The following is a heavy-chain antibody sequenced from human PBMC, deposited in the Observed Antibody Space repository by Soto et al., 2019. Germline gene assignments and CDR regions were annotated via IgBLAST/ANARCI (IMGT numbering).Heavy chain of an antibody. D-gene: IGHD3-3*01. J-gene: IGHJ4*02. CDR1: GFTFSSYA. CDR2: ISGSGGST. V-gene: IGHV3-23*01. Sequence: VQLLESGGGLVQPGGSLRLSCAASGFTFSSYAMSWVRQAPGKGLEWVSAISGSGGSTYYADSVKGRFTISRDNSKNTLYLQMNSLRAEDTAVYYCAKDLPGDYDFWSGYYPHFDYWGQGTLVTVSS. CDR3: AKDLPGDYDFWSGYYPHFDY.